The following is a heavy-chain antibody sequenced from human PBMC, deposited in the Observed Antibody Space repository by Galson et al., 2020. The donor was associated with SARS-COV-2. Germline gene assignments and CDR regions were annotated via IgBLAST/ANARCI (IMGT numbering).Heavy chain of an antibody. CDR1: GFTVSGNY. D-gene: IGHD6-19*01. J-gene: IGHJ4*02. Sequence: GGSLRLSCEASGFTVSGNYMTWVRQAPGKGLESISLIYTGGTTYYSDSVQGRFTISRDNSKNTLYLQMNSLRVDDTAIYYCARLGGTPRYSSNWYLNDWGQGTLVTVSS. CDR2: IYTGGTT. CDR3: ARLGGTPRYSSNWYLND. V-gene: IGHV3-53*01.